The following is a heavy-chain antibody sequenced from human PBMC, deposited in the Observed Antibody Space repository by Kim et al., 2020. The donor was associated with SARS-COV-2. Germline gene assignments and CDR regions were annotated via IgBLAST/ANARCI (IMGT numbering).Heavy chain of an antibody. Sequence: GESLKISCKGSGYSFTNYWIGWVRQMPGKGLEWMGIIYPGDSDTRYSPSFQGQVTILADKSISTAYLQWSSLKASDTAMYYCARVYCSSTSCYSFDYWGQGTLVTASS. D-gene: IGHD2-2*01. CDR2: IYPGDSDT. CDR3: ARVYCSSTSCYSFDY. J-gene: IGHJ4*02. V-gene: IGHV5-51*01. CDR1: GYSFTNYW.